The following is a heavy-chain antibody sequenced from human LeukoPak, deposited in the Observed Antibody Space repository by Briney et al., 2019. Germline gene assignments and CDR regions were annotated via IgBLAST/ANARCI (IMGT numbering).Heavy chain of an antibody. Sequence: SETLSLTCTVSGASISSGSDYWRWIRQPAGKGLEWIGRIFTTGSINYNPSLRTRVTISVDTSKNQFSLKLNSVTAADTAVYYCARVPNSYYYYMDVWGKGTTVTISS. J-gene: IGHJ6*03. CDR3: ARVPNSYYYYMDV. CDR2: IFTTGSI. V-gene: IGHV4-61*02. CDR1: GASISSGSDY.